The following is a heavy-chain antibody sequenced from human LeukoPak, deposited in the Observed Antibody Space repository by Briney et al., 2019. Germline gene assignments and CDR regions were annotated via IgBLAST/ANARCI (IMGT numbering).Heavy chain of an antibody. V-gene: IGHV3-7*03. J-gene: IGHJ6*03. CDR1: GFTFSSYW. D-gene: IGHD3-22*01. Sequence: GGSLRLSCAASGFTFSSYWMSWVRQAPGKGLEWVANIKQDGSEKYYVDSVKGRFTISRDNAKNSLYLQMNSLRAEDTAVYYCARDGPNPYYYDSSGLGGYYMDVWGKGTTVTVSS. CDR3: ARDGPNPYYYDSSGLGGYYMDV. CDR2: IKQDGSEK.